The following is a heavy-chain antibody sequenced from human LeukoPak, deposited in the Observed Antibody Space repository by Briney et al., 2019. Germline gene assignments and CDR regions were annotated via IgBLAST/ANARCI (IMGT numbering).Heavy chain of an antibody. V-gene: IGHV4-4*07. Sequence: PSETLSLTCTVSGDSISHYYWSWIRQPAGKGLEWIGRIYTSGSTNYNPSLKSRVTMSQDTSKRQFSLKMNSMTAADTGVYYCGIFMDVVPGSMSWGLGTLVTVSS. CDR1: GDSISHYY. CDR2: IYTSGST. CDR3: GIFMDVVPGSMS. D-gene: IGHD2-2*01. J-gene: IGHJ4*02.